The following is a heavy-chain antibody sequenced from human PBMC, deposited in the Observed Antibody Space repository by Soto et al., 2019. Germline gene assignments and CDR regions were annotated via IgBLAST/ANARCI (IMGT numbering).Heavy chain of an antibody. Sequence: PGGSLRLSCAASGFTFSDYYMNWIRQAPGKGLEWVSYISSGAITIYSADSVKGRFTISRDNAKNSLYLQMNSLRAEDTAVYYCAGQYSSSSVEFWGQGTLVTVSS. CDR3: AGQYSSSSVEF. CDR1: GFTFSDYY. V-gene: IGHV3-11*01. D-gene: IGHD6-6*01. CDR2: ISSGAITI. J-gene: IGHJ4*02.